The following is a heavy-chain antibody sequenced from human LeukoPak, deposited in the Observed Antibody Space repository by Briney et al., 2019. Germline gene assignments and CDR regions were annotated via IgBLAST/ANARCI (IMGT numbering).Heavy chain of an antibody. CDR1: GGSISSSSYY. Sequence: PSETLSLTCTVSGGSISSSSYYWGWIRQPPGKGLKWIGSIYYSGSTYYNPSLKNRVTISVDTPKNQFSLKLSSVTAADTAVYHCARAGWPHGAHMDVWGKGTTVTVSS. V-gene: IGHV4-39*01. CDR2: IYYSGST. CDR3: ARAGWPHGAHMDV. J-gene: IGHJ6*03. D-gene: IGHD5-24*01.